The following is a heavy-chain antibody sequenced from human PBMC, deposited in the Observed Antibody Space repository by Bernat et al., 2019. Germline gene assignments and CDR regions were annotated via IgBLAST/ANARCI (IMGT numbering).Heavy chain of an antibody. CDR3: GGLITGGPWGFDS. Sequence: QVQLVESGGGVVQPGRSLTLSCAASGFTFSSYGMHWVRQAPGKELEWVAVIWYDGSHKYYADFGKGRFTHSRDKSKNTLDLEMKRLGDEDTAVYYWGGLITGGPWGFDSWGQGTLVTVSS. J-gene: IGHJ5*01. V-gene: IGHV3-33*01. D-gene: IGHD3-16*01. CDR2: IWYDGSHK. CDR1: GFTFSSYG.